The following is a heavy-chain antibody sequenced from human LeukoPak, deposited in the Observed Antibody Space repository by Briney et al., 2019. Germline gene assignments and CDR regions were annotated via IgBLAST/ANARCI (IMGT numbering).Heavy chain of an antibody. V-gene: IGHV3-48*03. CDR3: ARDTYSGSDY. J-gene: IGHJ4*02. CDR2: ISSSGSTI. CDR1: GFTFSSYE. Sequence: GGSLRLSCAASGFTFSSYEMNWVRQAPGKGLEWVSYISSSGSTIYYADSVKGRFTISRDSAKNSLYLQMNSLRAEDTAVYYCARDTYSGSDYWGQGTLVTVSS. D-gene: IGHD3-10*01.